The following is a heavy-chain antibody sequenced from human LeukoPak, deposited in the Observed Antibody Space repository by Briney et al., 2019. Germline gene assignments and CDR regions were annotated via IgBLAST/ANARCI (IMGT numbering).Heavy chain of an antibody. J-gene: IGHJ4*02. CDR3: AKSTGDLYDSSGFDY. D-gene: IGHD3-22*01. V-gene: IGHV3-23*01. Sequence: PGGSLRLSCAASGFTFSSYAMSWVRQAPGKGLEWVSAIIGSGGSTYYADSVKGRFTISRDNSKNTLYLQMNSLRAEDTAVYYCAKSTGDLYDSSGFDYWGQGTLVTVSS. CDR2: IIGSGGST. CDR1: GFTFSSYA.